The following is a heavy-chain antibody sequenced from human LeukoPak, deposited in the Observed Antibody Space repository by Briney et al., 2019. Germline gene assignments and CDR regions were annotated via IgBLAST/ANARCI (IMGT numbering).Heavy chain of an antibody. D-gene: IGHD2-15*01. J-gene: IGHJ6*02. CDR2: TRNKAHSYTT. V-gene: IGHV3-72*01. Sequence: GGSLRLSCAASGFSFSDHYMDWVRQAPGKGLEWVGRTRNKAHSYTTEYAASVKGRFTISRDDSKNSLYLQMNSLKTEDTAVYYCARDQYCRGGTCPYGMDVWGQGTTVTVSS. CDR1: GFSFSDHY. CDR3: ARDQYCRGGTCPYGMDV.